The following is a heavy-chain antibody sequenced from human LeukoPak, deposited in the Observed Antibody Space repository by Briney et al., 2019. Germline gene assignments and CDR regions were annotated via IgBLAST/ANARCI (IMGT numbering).Heavy chain of an antibody. J-gene: IGHJ4*02. Sequence: HTGGSLRLSCAASGFTFSSYAMSWVRQAPGKGLEWVSAISGSGGSTYYADSVKGRFTISRDNSKNTLYLQMNSLRAEDTAVYYCAKGDVLRFLEWLPQFDYWGQGTLVTVSS. CDR3: AKGDVLRFLEWLPQFDY. D-gene: IGHD3-3*01. V-gene: IGHV3-23*01. CDR1: GFTFSSYA. CDR2: ISGSGGST.